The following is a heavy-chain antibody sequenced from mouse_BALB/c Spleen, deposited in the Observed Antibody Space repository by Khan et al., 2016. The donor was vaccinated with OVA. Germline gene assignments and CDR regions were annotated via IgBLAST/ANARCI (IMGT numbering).Heavy chain of an antibody. CDR2: VNPNTGNT. Sequence: VQLQQSGPDLVKPGASVKMSCKASGYSFTGYYMHWVKQSHGKSLECIGRVNPNTGNTNYNQKFKGKAILIVDTSSSTAYMELRSLTSEDSAVYYCARGYDFFAYWGQGTLVTVSA. J-gene: IGHJ3*01. D-gene: IGHD2-14*01. CDR1: GYSFTGYY. CDR3: ARGYDFFAY. V-gene: IGHV1-31*01.